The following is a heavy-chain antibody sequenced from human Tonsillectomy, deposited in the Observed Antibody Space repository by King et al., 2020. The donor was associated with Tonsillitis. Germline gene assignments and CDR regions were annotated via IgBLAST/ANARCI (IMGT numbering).Heavy chain of an antibody. CDR1: GGTFSSYA. V-gene: IGHV1-69*01. CDR3: ARGGMDRNWFDP. CDR2: IIPIFDTR. D-gene: IGHD2-2*03. J-gene: IGHJ5*02. Sequence: AQLVQSGAEVKKPGSSVKVSCKASGGTFSSYAISWVRQAPGQGLEWMGGIIPIFDTRNYAQKFRDRVTISADESTSTVYMEMSSLKSEDAAVYYCARGGMDRNWFDPWGQGTLVTVS.